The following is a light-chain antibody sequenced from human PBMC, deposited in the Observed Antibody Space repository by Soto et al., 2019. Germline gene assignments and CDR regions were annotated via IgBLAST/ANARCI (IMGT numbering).Light chain of an antibody. J-gene: IGKJ2*01. V-gene: IGKV1-27*01. CDR3: QKSNSAPVP. CDR2: AAS. Sequence: DIQLTQSPSALSASVGDRVTITCRASQGISNYLAWYQQKPGKAPKLLIYAASTLQSGVPSRFSGSGSGTNFTLTIASLQPEDVATYFCQKSNSAPVPFGQGTKLEI. CDR1: QGISNY.